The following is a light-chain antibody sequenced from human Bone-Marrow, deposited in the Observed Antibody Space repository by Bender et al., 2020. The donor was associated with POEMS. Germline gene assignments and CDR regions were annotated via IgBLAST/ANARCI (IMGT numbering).Light chain of an antibody. V-gene: IGLV2-14*02. Sequence: HSALTQPASVSGSPGQSITLSCTGITSDIGTYKFVSWYQHHPGKTPKLIIYEVTKRPSGVSDRFSGSGSGYAASLTISGLQDEDEADYYCAAWDDRLNGYVFGTGTQVTVL. CDR2: EVT. CDR3: AAWDDRLNGYV. J-gene: IGLJ1*01. CDR1: TSDIGTYKF.